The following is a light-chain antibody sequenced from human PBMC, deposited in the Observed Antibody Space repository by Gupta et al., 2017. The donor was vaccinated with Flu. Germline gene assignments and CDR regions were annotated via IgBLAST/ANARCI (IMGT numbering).Light chain of an antibody. J-gene: IGLJ2*01. CDR2: AVT. Sequence: ITISCTGTSSDIGGYDYVSWFQQHPGKAPKLMIYAVTTRPSGISNRFSGSKSGNTASLTISGLQAEDEADYYCSSFTSSTTLVVFGGGTQLTVL. CDR1: SSDIGGYDY. V-gene: IGLV2-14*03. CDR3: SSFTSSTTLVV.